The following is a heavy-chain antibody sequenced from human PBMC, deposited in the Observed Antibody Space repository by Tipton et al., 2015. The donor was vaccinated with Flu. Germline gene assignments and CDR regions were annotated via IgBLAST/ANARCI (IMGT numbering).Heavy chain of an antibody. CDR1: GGSISSYY. J-gene: IGHJ4*02. Sequence: TLSLTCTVSGGSISSYYWSWIRQPPGKGLEWIGYIYYSGSTSYNPSLKSRVTISVDTSKNQFSLKLSSVTAADTAVYYCARRYYDSSGPLDYWGQGTLVTASS. D-gene: IGHD3-22*01. V-gene: IGHV4-59*01. CDR3: ARRYYDSSGPLDY. CDR2: IYYSGST.